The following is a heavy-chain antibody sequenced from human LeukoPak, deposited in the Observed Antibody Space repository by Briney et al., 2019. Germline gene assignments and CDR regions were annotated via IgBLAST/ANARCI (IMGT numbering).Heavy chain of an antibody. D-gene: IGHD2-2*01. CDR1: GGSMSGYY. Sequence: SETLSLTCTVSGGSMSGYYWSWIRQPPGKGLEWIGYIYYNGNTNYSPSLKSRVTISIDTSKNQLSLKLSSLTAADTAVYYCARDSTSLKNGFYPWGQGILVTVSS. V-gene: IGHV4-59*01. CDR2: IYYNGNT. J-gene: IGHJ5*02. CDR3: ARDSTSLKNGFYP.